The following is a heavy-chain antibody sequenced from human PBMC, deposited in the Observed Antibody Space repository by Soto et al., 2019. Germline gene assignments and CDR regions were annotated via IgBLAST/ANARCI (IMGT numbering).Heavy chain of an antibody. V-gene: IGHV5-51*01. CDR2: VYPRDSDT. D-gene: IGHD6-6*01. Sequence: GESLEISCKGSGYTFTTYWIGWVRQMPGKGLEWMGIVYPRDSDTRYSPSFQGQVTVSADKSISTAYLQWSSLKASDTAMYYCARLTGSSSGGSHYGVDVWGQGTTVTVSS. J-gene: IGHJ6*02. CDR3: ARLTGSSSGGSHYGVDV. CDR1: GYTFTTYW.